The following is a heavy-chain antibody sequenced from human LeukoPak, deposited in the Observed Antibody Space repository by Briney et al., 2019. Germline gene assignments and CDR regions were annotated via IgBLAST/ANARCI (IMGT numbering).Heavy chain of an antibody. V-gene: IGHV5-51*01. D-gene: IGHD3-10*01. CDR3: ARSLAITMVRGTLHYDAFDI. J-gene: IGHJ3*02. CDR2: IYPGDSDT. Sequence: GESLKISCKGSGYSFTSYWIGWVRQMPGKGLEWMGIIYPGDSDTRYSPSFQGQVTISADKSISTAYLQWSSLKASDTAMYYCARSLAITMVRGTLHYDAFDIWGQGTMVTVSS. CDR1: GYSFTSYW.